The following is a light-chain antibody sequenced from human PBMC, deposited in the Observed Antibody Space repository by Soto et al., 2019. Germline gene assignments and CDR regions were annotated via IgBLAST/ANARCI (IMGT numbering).Light chain of an antibody. Sequence: QSVLTQPPSASGTPGQRVTISCSGSSSNIGSNTVNLYQQLPVTAPKLLLYRNNQRPSGVPDRFSGSKSGNSASLAISGLKAEDEADYYGTAWDDSLNVYVVFGGGTKLTVL. CDR3: TAWDDSLNVYVV. V-gene: IGLV1-44*01. CDR1: SSNIGSNT. J-gene: IGLJ2*01. CDR2: RNN.